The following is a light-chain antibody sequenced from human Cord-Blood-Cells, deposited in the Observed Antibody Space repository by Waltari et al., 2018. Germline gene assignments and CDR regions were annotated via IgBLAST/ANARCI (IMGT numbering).Light chain of an antibody. CDR1: SSDVGSYNL. CDR3: CSYAGSSTHVV. J-gene: IGLJ2*01. V-gene: IGLV2-23*02. Sequence: QYALTQPASVSGSPGQSITISCTGTSSDVGSYNLVSWYHQHPGKAPKLVIYEVSKRPSGVSERFSGSKSGNTASLTISGLQAEDEADYYCCSYAGSSTHVVFGGGTKLTVL. CDR2: EVS.